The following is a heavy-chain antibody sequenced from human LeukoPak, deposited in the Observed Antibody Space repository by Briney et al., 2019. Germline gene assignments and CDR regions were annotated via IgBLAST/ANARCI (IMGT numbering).Heavy chain of an antibody. CDR2: ISGSGGST. CDR3: AKDPDYGGNSGPYYFDY. Sequence: GGSLRLSCAASGFTFSSYAMSWVRQAPGKGLEWVSAISGSGGSTYYADSVKGRLTISRDNSKNTLYLQMNSLRAEDTAVYYCAKDPDYGGNSGPYYFDYWGQGTLVTVSS. D-gene: IGHD4-23*01. J-gene: IGHJ4*02. V-gene: IGHV3-23*01. CDR1: GFTFSSYA.